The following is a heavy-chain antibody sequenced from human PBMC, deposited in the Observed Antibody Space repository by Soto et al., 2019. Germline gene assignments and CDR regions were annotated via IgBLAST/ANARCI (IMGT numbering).Heavy chain of an antibody. D-gene: IGHD3-22*01. CDR1: GGSFSGYY. CDR3: ARDYCDSSGPDY. Sequence: PSETLSLTCAVYGGSFSGYYWSWIRQPPGKGLEWIGEINHSGSTNYNPSLKSRVTISVDTSKNQFSLKLSSVTAADTAVYYCARDYCDSSGPDYWGQGTLVTVSS. V-gene: IGHV4-34*01. J-gene: IGHJ4*02. CDR2: INHSGST.